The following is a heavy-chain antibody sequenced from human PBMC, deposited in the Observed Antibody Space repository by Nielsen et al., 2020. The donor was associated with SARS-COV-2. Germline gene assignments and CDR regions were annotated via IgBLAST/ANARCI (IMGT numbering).Heavy chain of an antibody. CDR2: ITSGSSYT. D-gene: IGHD1-26*01. CDR1: GSGFTFSDYY. J-gene: IGHJ2*01. V-gene: IGHV3-11*05. Sequence: GESLKISCVASGSGFTFSDYYMSWIRQAPGKGLEWVSYITSGSSYTNYADSVKGRFTISRDNAKNSLYLQMRSLRAEDTAVYYCARVLVGVASWNFDLWGRGTLVTVSS. CDR3: ARVLVGVASWNFDL.